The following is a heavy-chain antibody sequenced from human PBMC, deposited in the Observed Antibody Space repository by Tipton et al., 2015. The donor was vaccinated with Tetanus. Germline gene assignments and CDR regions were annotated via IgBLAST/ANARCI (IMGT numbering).Heavy chain of an antibody. D-gene: IGHD1-7*01. CDR2: IWYEGSNK. Sequence: SLRLSCAASGLTFSSYGMHWVRQAPGTGLEWVAVIWYEGSNKYYADSVKGRFTISSDNSKITLYLQMNSLRAEDTAVYYCERGTSRIVFYFDYWCHRPLVTVSS. V-gene: IGHV3-33*01. J-gene: IGHJ4*01. CDR1: GLTFSSYG. CDR3: ERGTSRIVFYFDY.